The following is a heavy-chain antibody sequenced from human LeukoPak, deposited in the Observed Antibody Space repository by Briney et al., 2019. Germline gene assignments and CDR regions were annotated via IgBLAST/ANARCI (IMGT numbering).Heavy chain of an antibody. D-gene: IGHD2-2*02. CDR2: IIPIFGTA. V-gene: IGHV1-69*05. CDR3: ARGYQLQYDAFDI. Sequence: ASVKVSCKGSGGTFSRYAISWVRQAPGQGLEWVGGIIPIFGTAHYAQKFQGGVTITTDESTSTAYMELSRLRSEDTAVYYCARGYQLQYDAFDIWGQGTMVTVSS. J-gene: IGHJ3*02. CDR1: GGTFSRYA.